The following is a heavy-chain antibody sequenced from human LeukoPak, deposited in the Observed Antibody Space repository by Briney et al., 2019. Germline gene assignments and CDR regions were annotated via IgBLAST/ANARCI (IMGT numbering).Heavy chain of an antibody. V-gene: IGHV3-23*01. Sequence: PGGSLRLSCTTSGFTFSTYGMAWVRQAPGKGLEWISSISGSGSNTNYADSVKGRLSISRDNSNNTLYLQMDSLRAEDTAVYFCAKRGGDNYGSHFAQWGKVTLVTVSS. CDR3: AKRGGDNYGSHFAQ. J-gene: IGHJ4*02. D-gene: IGHD5-18*01. CDR2: ISGSGSNT. CDR1: GFTFSTYG.